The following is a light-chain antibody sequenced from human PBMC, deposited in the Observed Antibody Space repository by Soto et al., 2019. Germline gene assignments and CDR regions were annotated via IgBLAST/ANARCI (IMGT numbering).Light chain of an antibody. CDR1: QSVSSN. CDR3: QQYNNWPPPIT. CDR2: GAS. V-gene: IGKV3-15*01. Sequence: EIVMTQSPATLSVSPGERATLSCRASQSVSSNLAWYQQKPGQAPRLLIYGASTRATGIPARFSGSGSGTEFTLTISSLQSEDFAVYYCQQYNNWPPPITFGQGTRLE. J-gene: IGKJ5*01.